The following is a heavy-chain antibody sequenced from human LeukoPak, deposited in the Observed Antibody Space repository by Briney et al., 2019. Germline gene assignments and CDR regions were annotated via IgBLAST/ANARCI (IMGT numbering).Heavy chain of an antibody. Sequence: PSETLSLTCTVSGGSISSGGYYWSWIRQHPGKGLEWIGYIYYSGSTYYNPSLKSRVTISVDTSKNQFSLKLSSVTAADTAVYYCARGDVVVVAAIPDWGQGTLVTVSS. CDR3: ARGDVVVVAAIPD. J-gene: IGHJ4*02. V-gene: IGHV4-30-4*08. D-gene: IGHD2-15*01. CDR2: IYYSGST. CDR1: GGSISSGGYY.